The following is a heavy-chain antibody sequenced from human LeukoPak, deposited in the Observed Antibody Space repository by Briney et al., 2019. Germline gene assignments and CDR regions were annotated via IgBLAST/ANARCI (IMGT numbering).Heavy chain of an antibody. CDR3: ARDRHCANGVCHSPPGMDV. Sequence: GGSLRLSCAASGLTFSGYDMHWVRQAPGKGPEWVAVMSYGGQNERYADSVKGRFTISRDNSKNTMYLQINSLRAEDTAVYYCARDRHCANGVCHSPPGMDVWGQGTTVTVSS. V-gene: IGHV3-30*03. J-gene: IGHJ6*02. CDR1: GLTFSGYD. D-gene: IGHD2-8*01. CDR2: MSYGGQNE.